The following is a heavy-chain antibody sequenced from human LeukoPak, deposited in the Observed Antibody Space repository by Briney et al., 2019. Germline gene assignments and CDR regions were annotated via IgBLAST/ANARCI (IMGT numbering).Heavy chain of an antibody. Sequence: SETLSLTCTVSGGSVTSGSYYWSWIRQPPGKELEWIGYISYRGNTNYNPSLKSRVTISVDTSKNQFSLRVTSLTAADTAVYYCARLGALHDAFDVWGQGTLVTVSS. CDR1: GGSVTSGSYY. J-gene: IGHJ3*01. V-gene: IGHV4-61*01. CDR2: ISYRGNT. CDR3: ARLGALHDAFDV. D-gene: IGHD3-16*01.